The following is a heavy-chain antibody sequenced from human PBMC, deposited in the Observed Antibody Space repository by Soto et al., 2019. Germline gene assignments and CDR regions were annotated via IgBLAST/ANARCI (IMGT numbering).Heavy chain of an antibody. J-gene: IGHJ3*02. Sequence: PGGSLRLSCTASGFTFGDYAMSWFRQAPGKGLEWVGFIRSKAYGGTTEYAASVKGRFTISRDDSKSIAYLQMNSLKTEDTAVYYCTRQPYWGSDPDAFDIWGQGTMVTVSS. CDR2: IRSKAYGGTT. D-gene: IGHD3-16*01. CDR3: TRQPYWGSDPDAFDI. V-gene: IGHV3-49*03. CDR1: GFTFGDYA.